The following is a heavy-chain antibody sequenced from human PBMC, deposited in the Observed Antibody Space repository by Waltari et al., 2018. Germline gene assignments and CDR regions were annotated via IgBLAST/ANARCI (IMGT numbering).Heavy chain of an antibody. D-gene: IGHD6-13*01. CDR2: IYYSGST. V-gene: IGHV4-39*07. CDR1: GGSISSSSYY. CDR3: ARVRIAAAGMDV. Sequence: QLQLQESGPGLVKPSETLSLTCTVSGGSISSSSYYWGWIRQPPGKGLEWIGSIYYSGSTYYNPSLKSRVTISVDTSKNQFSLKLSSVTAADTAVYYCARVRIAAAGMDVWGQGTTVTVSS. J-gene: IGHJ6*02.